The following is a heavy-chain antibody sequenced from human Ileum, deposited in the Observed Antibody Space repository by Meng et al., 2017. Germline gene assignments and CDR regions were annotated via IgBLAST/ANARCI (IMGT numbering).Heavy chain of an antibody. CDR1: GYTFNSYG. Sequence: QVHLVQSGAEGKKPGASVMVSCKAFGYTFNSYGISWVRQAPGQGLEWMGGISVYNGNTNYAQKFQGRVTMTADTSTSTAYMELRSLRSDDTAVYYCARDYSGTSYRFSDYWGQGTLVTVSS. J-gene: IGHJ4*02. V-gene: IGHV1-18*01. CDR2: ISVYNGNT. CDR3: ARDYSGTSYRFSDY. D-gene: IGHD1-26*01.